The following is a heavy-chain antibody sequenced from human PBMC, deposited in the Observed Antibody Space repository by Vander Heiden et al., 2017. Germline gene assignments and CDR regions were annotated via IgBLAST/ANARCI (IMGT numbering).Heavy chain of an antibody. Sequence: EVQLVQSGAEVKKPGESLKISCKASGYIFSDYWIGWVRTIPGKGLEWMGFIYPGDSDTRYSPSFQGQVTISVANSITTAYLQWSSLKASDTATYYCARQVIVSSGMDVWGQGTTVTVSS. CDR1: GYIFSDYW. J-gene: IGHJ6*02. CDR2: IYPGDSDT. V-gene: IGHV5-51*03. D-gene: IGHD3-22*01. CDR3: ARQVIVSSGMDV.